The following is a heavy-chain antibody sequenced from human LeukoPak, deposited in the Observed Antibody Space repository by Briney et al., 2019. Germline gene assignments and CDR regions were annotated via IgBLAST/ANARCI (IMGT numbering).Heavy chain of an antibody. CDR3: ARDFGYCYGSGSYGVGSYFDY. D-gene: IGHD3-10*01. Sequence: ASVKVSCKASGYTFTGYYMHWVRQAPGQGLEWMGWINPNSGGTNYAQKFRGRVTMTRDTSISTAYMELSRLRSDDTAVYYCARDFGYCYGSGSYGVGSYFDYWGQGTLVTVSS. CDR1: GYTFTGYY. CDR2: INPNSGGT. J-gene: IGHJ4*02. V-gene: IGHV1-2*02.